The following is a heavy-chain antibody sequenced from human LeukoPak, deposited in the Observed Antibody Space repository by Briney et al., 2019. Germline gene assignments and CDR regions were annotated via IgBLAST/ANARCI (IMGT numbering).Heavy chain of an antibody. V-gene: IGHV1-18*01. CDR1: GYTFTSYG. J-gene: IGHJ4*02. D-gene: IGHD3-10*01. CDR2: ISAYNGNT. CDR3: ASGLVRGVIITQYFDY. Sequence: ASVEVSCKASGYTFTSYGISWVRQAPGQGLEWMGWISAYNGNTNYAQKLQGRVTMTTDTSTSTAYMELRSLRSDDTAVYYCASGLVRGVIITQYFDYWGQGTLVTVSS.